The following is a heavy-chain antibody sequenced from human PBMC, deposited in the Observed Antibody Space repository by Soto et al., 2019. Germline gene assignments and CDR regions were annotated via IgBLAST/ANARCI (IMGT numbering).Heavy chain of an antibody. CDR3: ARDLMTTVIYYYYYYGMDV. Sequence: QVQLVESGGGVVQPGRSLRLSCAASGFTFSSYGMHWVRLAPGKGLEWVAVIWYDGSNKYYADSVKGRFTISRDNSKNTLYLQMNSLRAEDTAVYYCARDLMTTVIYYYYYYGMDVWGQGTTVTVSS. D-gene: IGHD4-17*01. CDR1: GFTFSSYG. J-gene: IGHJ6*02. CDR2: IWYDGSNK. V-gene: IGHV3-33*01.